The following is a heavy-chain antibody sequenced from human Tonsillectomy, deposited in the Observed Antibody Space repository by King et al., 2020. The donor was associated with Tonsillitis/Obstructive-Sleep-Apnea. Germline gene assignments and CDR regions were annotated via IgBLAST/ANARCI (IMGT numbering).Heavy chain of an antibody. D-gene: IGHD3-10*01. J-gene: IGHJ6*02. Sequence: QLVQSGAEVKKPGESLRISCQGSGYSFTSYWISWVRQMPGKGLEWMGRIDPSDSYTDYSPSFQGHVTISADKSISTAYLQWSSLKASDTAMYYCASAGGYYSGMDVWGHGTTVTVSS. CDR1: GYSFTSYW. V-gene: IGHV5-10-1*01. CDR3: ASAGGYYSGMDV. CDR2: IDPSDSYT.